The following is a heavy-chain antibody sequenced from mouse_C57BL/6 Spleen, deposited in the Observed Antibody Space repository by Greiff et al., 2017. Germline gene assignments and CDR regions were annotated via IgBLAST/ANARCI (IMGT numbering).Heavy chain of an antibody. CDR1: GYTFTSYW. D-gene: IGHD1-1*01. J-gene: IGHJ3*01. V-gene: IGHV1-69*01. CDR3: AVCYGSSPAWVAY. CDR2: IDPSDSYT. Sequence: QVQLQQPGAELVMPGASVKLSCKASGYTFTSYWMHWVKQRPGQGLEWIGEIDPSDSYTNYNQKFKGKSTLTVDKSSSTAYMQLSSLTSEDSAGYYCAVCYGSSPAWVAYWGQGTLVTVSA.